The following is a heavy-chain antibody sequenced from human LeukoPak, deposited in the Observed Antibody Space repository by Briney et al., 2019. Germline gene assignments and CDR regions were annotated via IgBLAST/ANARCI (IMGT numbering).Heavy chain of an antibody. CDR3: ARLGYDSSEGDY. CDR2: IYYSGST. CDR1: GGSISSYY. J-gene: IGHJ4*02. D-gene: IGHD3-22*01. Sequence: NPSETLSLTCTVSGGSISSYYWSWIRQPPGKGLEWIGYIYYSGSTNYNPSLKSRVTISVDTSKNQFSLKLSSVTAADTAVYYCARLGYDSSEGDYWGQGTLVTVSS. V-gene: IGHV4-59*08.